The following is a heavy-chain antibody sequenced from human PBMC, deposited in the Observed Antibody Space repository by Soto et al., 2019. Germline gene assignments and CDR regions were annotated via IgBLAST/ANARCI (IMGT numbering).Heavy chain of an antibody. Sequence: SETLSLTCAVYGGSFSGYYWSWILQPPGKGLEWIGEINHSGSTNYNPSLKGRVTISVDTSKNQFSLKLSSVTAADTAVYYCARALSIAARPVVYWGQGTLVTVSS. CDR3: ARALSIAARPVVY. CDR1: GGSFSGYY. D-gene: IGHD6-6*01. J-gene: IGHJ4*02. V-gene: IGHV4-34*01. CDR2: INHSGST.